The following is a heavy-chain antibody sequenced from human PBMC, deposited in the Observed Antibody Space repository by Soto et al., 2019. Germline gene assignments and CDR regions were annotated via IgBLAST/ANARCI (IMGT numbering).Heavy chain of an antibody. J-gene: IGHJ5*02. CDR3: ASDEGRVYKAEYYPYWFDP. V-gene: IGHV1-18*01. CDR1: GYTFINFG. Sequence: QAQLVQSGGEVKEPGASVKVSCKASGYTFINFGITWVRQAPGQGLEWMGWISANNGITKFAQNFQGRVTLPTDTSTRTAYMELRSLGSGDTAVYYCASDEGRVYKAEYYPYWFDPWGQGTLVTVSS. CDR2: ISANNGIT. D-gene: IGHD2-8*01.